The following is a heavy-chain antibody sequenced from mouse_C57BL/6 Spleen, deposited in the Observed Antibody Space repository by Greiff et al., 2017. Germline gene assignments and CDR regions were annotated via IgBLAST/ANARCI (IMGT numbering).Heavy chain of an antibody. CDR2: IDPEPGGT. CDR3: TRDYDYDTVAAFAY. V-gene: IGHV1-15*01. CDR1: GYTFTDYE. Sequence: QVQLQQSGAELVRPGASVTLSCKASGYTFTDYEMHWVKQTPVHGLEWIGAIDPEPGGTAYTQKFKGKAILTADKSSSTAYMELRSLTSEDSAVYYCTRDYDYDTVAAFAYWGQGTLVTGSA. J-gene: IGHJ3*01. D-gene: IGHD2-4*01.